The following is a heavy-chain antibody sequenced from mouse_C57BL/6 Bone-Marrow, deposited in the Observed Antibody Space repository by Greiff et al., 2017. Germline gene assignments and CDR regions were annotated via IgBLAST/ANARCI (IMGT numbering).Heavy chain of an antibody. CDR1: GYTFPSYT. J-gene: IGHJ2*01. Sequence: VQLQQSGAELARPGASVTMSCKASGYTFPSYTMHWVKQRPGQGLEWIGYINPRSGDTKYNQQFQDKATLTADKSHSAAYMQLSSLTSEDSAVYYCARYHYGSSYCYWGQGTTLTVSS. D-gene: IGHD1-1*01. V-gene: IGHV1-4*01. CDR3: ARYHYGSSYCY. CDR2: INPRSGDT.